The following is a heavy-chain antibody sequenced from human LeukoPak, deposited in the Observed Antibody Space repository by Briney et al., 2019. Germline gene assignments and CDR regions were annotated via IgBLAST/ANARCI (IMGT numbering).Heavy chain of an antibody. V-gene: IGHV4-61*02. D-gene: IGHD3-16*01. CDR1: GGSISSGSYY. CDR3: AVVGARFDY. Sequence: SETLSLTCTVSGGSISSGSYYWSWIRQPAGKGLEWIGRIYTSGSTNYNPSLKSRVTISVDTSKNQFSLKLSSVTAADTAVYYCAVVGARFDYWGQGTLVTVSS. CDR2: IYTSGST. J-gene: IGHJ4*02.